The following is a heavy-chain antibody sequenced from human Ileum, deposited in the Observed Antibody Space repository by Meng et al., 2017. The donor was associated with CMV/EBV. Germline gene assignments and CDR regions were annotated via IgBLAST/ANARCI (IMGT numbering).Heavy chain of an antibody. D-gene: IGHD6-13*01. CDR3: ARDRTPTHGYSSSWYNGWFDP. Sequence: GGSLRLSCAASGFTFSSYAMHWVRQAPGKGLEWVAVISYDGSNKYYADSVKGRFTISRDNSKNKLYLQMNSLRAEDTAVYYCARDRTPTHGYSSSWYNGWFDPWGQGTLVTVSS. V-gene: IGHV3-30*04. CDR2: ISYDGSNK. CDR1: GFTFSSYA. J-gene: IGHJ5*02.